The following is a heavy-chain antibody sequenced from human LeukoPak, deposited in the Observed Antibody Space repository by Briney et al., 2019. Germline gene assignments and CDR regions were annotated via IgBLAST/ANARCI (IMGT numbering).Heavy chain of an antibody. D-gene: IGHD3-22*01. CDR1: GFTFSSYG. CDR2: INWNGGRT. Sequence: GGSLRLSCAASGFTFSSYGMHWVRQAPGKGLEWVSGINWNGGRTGYADSVKGRFTISRDNAKNSLYLQMNSLRAGDTALYYCARADYYDSSGYYYNALLDYWGQGTLVTVSS. CDR3: ARADYYDSSGYYYNALLDY. V-gene: IGHV3-20*04. J-gene: IGHJ4*02.